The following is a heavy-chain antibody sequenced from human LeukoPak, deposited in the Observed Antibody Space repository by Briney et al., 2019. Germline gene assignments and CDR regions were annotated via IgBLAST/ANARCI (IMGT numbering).Heavy chain of an antibody. CDR3: ARGGGYTYGYLRGDAFDI. Sequence: GGSLRLSCAASGITVNSNYMSWVRQAPGKGLEWVSIIYSGGTTYYADSVKGRFIISRDKSKNTLYLQMNSLRAEDTAVYYCARGGGYTYGYLRGDAFDIWGQGTMVTVSS. D-gene: IGHD5-18*01. CDR2: IYSGGTT. CDR1: GITVNSNY. J-gene: IGHJ3*02. V-gene: IGHV3-53*01.